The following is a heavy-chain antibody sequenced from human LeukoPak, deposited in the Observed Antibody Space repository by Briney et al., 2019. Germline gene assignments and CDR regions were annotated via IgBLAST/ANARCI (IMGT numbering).Heavy chain of an antibody. CDR1: GGSISSYY. J-gene: IGHJ4*02. D-gene: IGHD4-23*01. Sequence: TSETLSLTCTVSGGSISSYYWSWIRQPPGKGLEWIGYIYYSGSTNYNPSLKSRVTISVDTSKNQFSLKLSSVTAADTAVYYCARLIDYVGLWGQGTLVTVSS. V-gene: IGHV4-59*08. CDR2: IYYSGST. CDR3: ARLIDYVGL.